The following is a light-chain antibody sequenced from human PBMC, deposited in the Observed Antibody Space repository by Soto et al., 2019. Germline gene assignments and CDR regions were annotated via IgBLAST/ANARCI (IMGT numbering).Light chain of an antibody. V-gene: IGKV1-8*01. CDR2: AAS. CDR1: QDISSY. J-gene: IGKJ4*01. CDR3: QQYYSYPLT. Sequence: AIRMTQSPSSFSASTGDRVTITFRASQDISSYLAWYQQKPGKAPKLLIYAASTLQSGVPSRFIGSGSGTDFTLTISSLQSEDFATYYCQQYYSYPLTFGGGTKVEIK.